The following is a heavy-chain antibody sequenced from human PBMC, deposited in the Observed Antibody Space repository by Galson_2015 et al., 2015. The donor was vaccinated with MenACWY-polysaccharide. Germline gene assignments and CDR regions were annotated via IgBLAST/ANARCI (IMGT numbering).Heavy chain of an antibody. CDR1: GGSFNGFS. J-gene: IGHJ6*02. D-gene: IGHD3-10*01. Sequence: TLSLTCAVHGGSFNGFSWSWIRQPPGKGLEWIGEINHSGDTNYNPSLKSRVSLVVDTSQNQFSLRVTTVTAADTAVYYCARGGRQDYYDSGTIYSYYYYSGMDVWGRGTTVTVSS. V-gene: IGHV4-34*01. CDR3: ARGGRQDYYDSGTIYSYYYYSGMDV. CDR2: INHSGDT.